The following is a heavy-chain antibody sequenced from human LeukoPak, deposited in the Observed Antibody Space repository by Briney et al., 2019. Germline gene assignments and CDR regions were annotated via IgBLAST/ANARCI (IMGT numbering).Heavy chain of an antibody. J-gene: IGHJ4*02. CDR3: AGTPSNDY. CDR2: ISSSSSYI. CDR1: GFTFSSYS. Sequence: GGSLRLSCAPSGFTFSSYSMNWVRQAPGKGLEWVSSISSSSSYIYYTDSVKGRFTISRDNAKNSMYLQMNSLRAEDTAVYYCAGTPSNDYWGQGTLVTVSS. V-gene: IGHV3-21*01.